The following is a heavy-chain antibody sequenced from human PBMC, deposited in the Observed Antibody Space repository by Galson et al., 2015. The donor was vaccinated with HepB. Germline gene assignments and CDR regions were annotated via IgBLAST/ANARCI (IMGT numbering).Heavy chain of an antibody. D-gene: IGHD3-16*01. CDR3: ARSFVSDAGPFWFISPKALSGGGDY. CDR1: GFTFSSYS. Sequence: SLRLSCAASGFTFSSYSMNWVRQAPGKGLEWVSSISSSSSYIYYADSVKGRFTISRDNAKNSLYLQMNSLRAEDTAVYYCARSFVSDAGPFWFISPKALSGGGDYWGQGTLVTVSS. CDR2: ISSSSSYI. V-gene: IGHV3-21*01. J-gene: IGHJ4*02.